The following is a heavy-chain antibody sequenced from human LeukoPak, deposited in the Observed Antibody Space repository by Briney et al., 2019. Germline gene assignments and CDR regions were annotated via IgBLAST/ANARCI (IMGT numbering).Heavy chain of an antibody. CDR2: INPSGGST. D-gene: IGHD6-6*01. CDR3: ARVTSWIGSSSPAVFDY. CDR1: GYTLTSYY. Sequence: ASVKVSCKACGYTLTSYYMHWVRQAPGQGLEWMGIINPSGGSTSYAQKFQGRVTMTRDTSTSTVYMELSSLRSEDTAVYYCARVTSWIGSSSPAVFDYWGQGTLVTVSS. J-gene: IGHJ4*02. V-gene: IGHV1-46*01.